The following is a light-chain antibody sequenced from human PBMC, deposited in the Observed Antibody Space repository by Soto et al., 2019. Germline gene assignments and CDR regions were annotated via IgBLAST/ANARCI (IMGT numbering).Light chain of an antibody. J-gene: IGKJ3*01. CDR2: AAS. CDR1: QDISSY. CDR3: QQYYNYPLT. Sequence: AIRMTQSPSSFSASTGDRITITCRASQDISSYLAWYQQRPGKAPKLLIYAASTLQTGVPSRFSGSGSGTDFTLTISCLQSEDFANYYCQQYYNYPLTFGPGTQVDGK. V-gene: IGKV1-8*01.